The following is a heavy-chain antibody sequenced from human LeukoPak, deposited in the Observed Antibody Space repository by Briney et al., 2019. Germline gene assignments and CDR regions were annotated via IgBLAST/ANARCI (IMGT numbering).Heavy chain of an antibody. D-gene: IGHD5-18*01. CDR2: ISGDGGST. CDR3: AKDTEGYTYGYYYYGMDV. V-gene: IGHV3-43*02. J-gene: IGHJ6*02. Sequence: GGSLRLSCAASGVTFDDYAMHWVRQAPGKGLEWVSLISGDGGSTYYADSVKGRFTISRDNSKNSLYLQMNSLRNDDTALYYCAKDTEGYTYGYYYYGMDVWGQGTTVTVSS. CDR1: GVTFDDYA.